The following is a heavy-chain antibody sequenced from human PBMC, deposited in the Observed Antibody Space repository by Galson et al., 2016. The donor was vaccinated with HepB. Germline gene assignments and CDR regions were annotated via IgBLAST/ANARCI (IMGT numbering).Heavy chain of an antibody. CDR3: ARGGGYGDSPDDYYGVDV. CDR1: GGSISSYY. V-gene: IGHV4-59*01. Sequence: SETLSLTCTVSGGSISSYYWSWIRQPPGKELEWVGYVSSTGSTNYNPSLQSRITISVDTSKYYFSLKLTSVTAADTAVYYCARGGGYGDSPDDYYGVDVWGQGTTVIVSS. CDR2: VSSTGST. D-gene: IGHD4-17*01. J-gene: IGHJ6*02.